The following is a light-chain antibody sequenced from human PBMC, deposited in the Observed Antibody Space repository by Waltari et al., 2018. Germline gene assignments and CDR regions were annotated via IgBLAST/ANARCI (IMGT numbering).Light chain of an antibody. CDR1: SSDVGAYHY. Sequence: HSALAQPAPVSGSPAQSISISCTGTSSDVGAYHYVSWYQQHPGKAPRLMIYDVNNRPSGVSNRFSGSKSGNTASLTISGLQAEDEADYYCSSFTTTNSWVFGGGTKLTVL. J-gene: IGLJ3*02. CDR2: DVN. CDR3: SSFTTTNSWV. V-gene: IGLV2-14*03.